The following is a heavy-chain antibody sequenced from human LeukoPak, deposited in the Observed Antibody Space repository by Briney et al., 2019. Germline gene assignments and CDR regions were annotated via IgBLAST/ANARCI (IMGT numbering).Heavy chain of an antibody. CDR2: INPNGGGT. J-gene: IGHJ4*02. V-gene: IGHV1-2*06. CDR3: ARVSVAQDLDYYDSSGWGFDY. Sequence: ASVKVSCKASGYTFTGYYMHWVRQASGQGLEWMGRINPNGGGTNYAQKFQSRVTMTRDTSISTAYMELSRLRSDDTAVYYCARVSVAQDLDYYDSSGWGFDYWGQGTLVTVSS. D-gene: IGHD3-22*01. CDR1: GYTFTGYY.